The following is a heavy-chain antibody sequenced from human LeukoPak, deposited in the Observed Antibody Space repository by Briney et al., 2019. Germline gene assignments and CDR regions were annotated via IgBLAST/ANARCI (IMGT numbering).Heavy chain of an antibody. D-gene: IGHD1-26*01. CDR3: ARGDQNIVGATWWSGAFDI. CDR1: GFTFSSYG. CDR2: ISYDGSNK. Sequence: GGSLRLSCAASGFTFSSYGMHWVRQAPGKGLEWVAVISYDGSNKYYADSVKGRFTISRDNAKNTLYLQMNSLRAEDTAVYYCARGDQNIVGATWWSGAFDIWGQGTMVTVSS. V-gene: IGHV3-30*03. J-gene: IGHJ3*02.